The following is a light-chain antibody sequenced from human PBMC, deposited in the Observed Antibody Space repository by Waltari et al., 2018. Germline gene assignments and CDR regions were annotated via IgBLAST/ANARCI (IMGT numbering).Light chain of an antibody. Sequence: QSALTQPRSVSGSPGQSVTISCTGTSSDVGCYNYVHWYPQHPGKAPKLIIYDVTKRPSGVPDRFSGSKSGNTASLTISGLQAEDEADYYCCSYGGSYSFVVFGGGTKLTVL. CDR2: DVT. V-gene: IGLV2-11*01. J-gene: IGLJ2*01. CDR3: CSYGGSYSFVV. CDR1: SSDVGCYNY.